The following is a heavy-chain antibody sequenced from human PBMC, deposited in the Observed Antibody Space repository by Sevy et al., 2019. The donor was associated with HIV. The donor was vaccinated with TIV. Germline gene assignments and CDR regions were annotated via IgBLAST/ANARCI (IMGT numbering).Heavy chain of an antibody. J-gene: IGHJ6*02. CDR2: IGTAGDT. D-gene: IGHD3-3*01. Sequence: GSLRLSCAASGFTFSSYDMHWVRQATGKGLEWVSAIGTAGDTYYPGSVKGRFTISRENAKNSLYLQVNSLRAGDTAVYYCARAYGDGYYDFWSGYLNGMDVWGQGTTVTVSS. V-gene: IGHV3-13*01. CDR3: ARAYGDGYYDFWSGYLNGMDV. CDR1: GFTFSSYD.